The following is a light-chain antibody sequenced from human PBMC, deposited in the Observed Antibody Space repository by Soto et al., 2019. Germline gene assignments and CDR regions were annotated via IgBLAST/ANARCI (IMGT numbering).Light chain of an antibody. J-gene: IGKJ1*01. CDR2: RAS. Sequence: EIVLTQSPGTLSLSPGERATLSCLASQSVSNNYLAWYQQKPGQAPRVLIYRASIRATGISDRFSGSGSGTDFTLTISRLEPEDFAVYYCQHYGASPWTFGQGTKVDIK. CDR3: QHYGASPWT. V-gene: IGKV3-20*01. CDR1: QSVSNNY.